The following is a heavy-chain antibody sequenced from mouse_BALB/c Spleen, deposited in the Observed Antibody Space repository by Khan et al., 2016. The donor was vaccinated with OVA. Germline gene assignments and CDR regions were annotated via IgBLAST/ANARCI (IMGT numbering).Heavy chain of an antibody. CDR2: TNPTNGRT. D-gene: IGHD1-1*01. V-gene: IGHV1S81*02. CDR3: ARIKKIVATYFDY. Sequence: QVQLQQSGAELVKAGASVKMSCKASGYTFTSYWMHWVKQRLGQGLEWFAETNPTNGRTYYNEKFKSKATLTVDISSSTAYMLLSGPTFEDSAVYYCARIKKIVATYFDYWGQGTTLTVSS. J-gene: IGHJ2*01. CDR1: GYTFTSYW.